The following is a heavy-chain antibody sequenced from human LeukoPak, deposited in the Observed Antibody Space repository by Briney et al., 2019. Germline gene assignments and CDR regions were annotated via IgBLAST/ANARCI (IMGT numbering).Heavy chain of an antibody. Sequence: ASVKVSCKASGYTFTSYAMHWVRQAPGQRLERMGWINAGNGNTKYSQKFQGRVTITRDTSASTAYMELSSLRSEDTAVYYCASPRPNYYGSGSYSTYYYGMDVWGKGTTVTVSS. J-gene: IGHJ6*04. CDR2: INAGNGNT. CDR3: ASPRPNYYGSGSYSTYYYGMDV. V-gene: IGHV1-3*01. D-gene: IGHD3-10*01. CDR1: GYTFTSYA.